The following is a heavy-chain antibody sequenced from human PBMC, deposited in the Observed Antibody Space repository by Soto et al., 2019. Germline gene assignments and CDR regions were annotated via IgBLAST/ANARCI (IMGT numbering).Heavy chain of an antibody. CDR2: IWYDGSNK. Sequence: GGSLRLSCAASGFTFSSYGMHWIRQAPGKGLEWVAVIWYDGSNKYYADSVKGRVTVSRDNSKNRLYLQMNSLRAEDTAVYYCARDQESDTPMPGYWGQGTLVTVSS. CDR3: ARDQESDTPMPGY. CDR1: GFTFSSYG. J-gene: IGHJ4*02. D-gene: IGHD5-18*01. V-gene: IGHV3-33*01.